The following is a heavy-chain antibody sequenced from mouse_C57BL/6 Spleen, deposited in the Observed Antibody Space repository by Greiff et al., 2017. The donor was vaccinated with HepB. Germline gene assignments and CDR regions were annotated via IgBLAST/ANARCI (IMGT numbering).Heavy chain of an antibody. V-gene: IGHV1-82*01. CDR2: IYPGDGDT. Sequence: QVHVKQSGPELVKPGASVKISCKASGYAFSSSWMNWVKQRPGKGLEWIGRIYPGDGDTNYNGKFKGKATLTADKSSSTAYMQLSSLTSEDSAVYFSAIKYYYAIDYWGQGTSVTVSS. CDR1: GYAFSSSW. CDR3: AIKYYYAIDY. J-gene: IGHJ4*01.